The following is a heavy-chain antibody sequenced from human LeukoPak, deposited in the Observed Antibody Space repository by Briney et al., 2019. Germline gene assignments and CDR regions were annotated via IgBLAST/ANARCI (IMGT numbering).Heavy chain of an antibody. CDR1: GGSISSYY. V-gene: IGHV4-4*07. Sequence: SETLSLTCTVSGGSISSYYWSWIWQPAGKGLEWIGRIYTSGSTNYNPSLKSRVTMSVDTSKNQFSLKLSSVTAADTAVYYCARETIAALHEDAFDIWGQGTMVTVSS. CDR3: ARETIAALHEDAFDI. J-gene: IGHJ3*02. D-gene: IGHD6-25*01. CDR2: IYTSGST.